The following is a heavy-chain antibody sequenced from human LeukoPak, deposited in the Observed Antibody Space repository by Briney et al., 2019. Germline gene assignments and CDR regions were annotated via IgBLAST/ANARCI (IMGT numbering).Heavy chain of an antibody. Sequence: GGSLRLSCAASGFTFNNYGMSWVRQAPGKGLEWVSAISTNGGRTYYADSVKGRFTISRDNSKTTLYLQMNSLRAEDTAVYYCAKNAHLLVIEEYWGQGTLVTVSS. V-gene: IGHV3-23*01. CDR3: AKNAHLLVIEEY. D-gene: IGHD2-21*01. J-gene: IGHJ4*02. CDR2: ISTNGGRT. CDR1: GFTFNNYG.